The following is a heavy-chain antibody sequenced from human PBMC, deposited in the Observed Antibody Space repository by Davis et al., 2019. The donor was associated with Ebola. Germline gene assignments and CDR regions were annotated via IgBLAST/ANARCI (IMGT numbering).Heavy chain of an antibody. CDR1: GFTVSSNY. Sequence: PGGSLRLSCAASGFTVSSNYMSWVRQAPGKGLEWVSVIGGTGGSTYYADSLRGRFTISRDNSKNTLYLQINSLTAEDTAVYYCAKGTGATPAYHFDLWGQGTLVTVSS. CDR3: AKGTGATPAYHFDL. D-gene: IGHD1-26*01. J-gene: IGHJ4*02. V-gene: IGHV3-23*01. CDR2: IGGTGGST.